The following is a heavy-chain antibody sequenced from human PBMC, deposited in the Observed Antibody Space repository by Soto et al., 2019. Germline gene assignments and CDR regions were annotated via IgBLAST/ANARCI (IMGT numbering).Heavy chain of an antibody. CDR3: ARGEGIDVAGTLDH. CDR1: GFTFSNYG. J-gene: IGHJ4*02. CDR2: ISSTSTYI. D-gene: IGHD6-19*01. Sequence: EVQLVESGGGLVKPGGSLRLSCAASGFTFSNYGFHWVRQAPGKGLEWVSSISSTSTYIYYADSVEGRFTISRDNAQNSLYLLINSLRAEDTAVYYCARGEGIDVAGTLDHWGQGALVTGSS. V-gene: IGHV3-21*01.